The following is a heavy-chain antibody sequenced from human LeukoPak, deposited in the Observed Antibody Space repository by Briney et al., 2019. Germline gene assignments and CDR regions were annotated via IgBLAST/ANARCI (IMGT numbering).Heavy chain of an antibody. J-gene: IGHJ4*02. V-gene: IGHV3-15*01. Sequence: GGSLRLSCAASGFTFSNAWMSWVRQAPGKGLEWVGRIKSKTDGGTTDYAAPVKGRFTISRDDSKNTLYLQMNSLKTEDTAVYYCTTPYRWVVVTGVDDFWGQGTLVTVSS. D-gene: IGHD2-21*02. CDR2: IKSKTDGGTT. CDR1: GFTFSNAW. CDR3: TTPYRWVVVTGVDDF.